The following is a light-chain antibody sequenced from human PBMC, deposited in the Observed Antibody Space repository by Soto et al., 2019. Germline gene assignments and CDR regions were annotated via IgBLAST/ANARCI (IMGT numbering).Light chain of an antibody. Sequence: IQLTQYPSSLSASVGDRVTITCGASQGISSYLAWYQQKPGKAPNLLIYAASTLQSGVPSRLSGSGYGTDLTLTISSLKTEDFETYLCQQLKSYPRAFGQGTKVDIK. J-gene: IGKJ1*01. CDR1: QGISSY. CDR3: QQLKSYPRA. V-gene: IGKV1-9*01. CDR2: AAS.